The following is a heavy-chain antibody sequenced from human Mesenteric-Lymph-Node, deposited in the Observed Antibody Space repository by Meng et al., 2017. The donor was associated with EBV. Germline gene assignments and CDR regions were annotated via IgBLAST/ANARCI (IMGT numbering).Heavy chain of an antibody. J-gene: IGHJ5*02. CDR2: IYYSGSP. V-gene: IGHV4-30-4*01. D-gene: IGHD2-15*01. Sequence: QVQREESGPGLVKPSQTRSLTCTVSGVSISSGEYYWSWVRQPPGKGLEWIGYIYYSGSPYSDPSLKSRLTISVDTSKNQFSLKLSSVTAADTAVYYCARGVVVVVAATPTGFSDWFDPWGQGTLVTVSS. CDR3: ARGVVVVVAATPTGFSDWFDP. CDR1: GVSISSGEYY.